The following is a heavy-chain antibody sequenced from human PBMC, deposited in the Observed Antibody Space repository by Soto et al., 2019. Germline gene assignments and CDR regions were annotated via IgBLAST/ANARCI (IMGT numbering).Heavy chain of an antibody. CDR3: ARHMTTVTIFDY. J-gene: IGHJ4*02. Sequence: PSENLSHACPVSGGSISSSSYYWGWIRLPPGKGLEWIGSIYYSGSTYYNPSLKSRVTISVDTSKNQFSLKLSSVTASDTAVYYCARHMTTVTIFDYWGQGTLVTIS. CDR1: GGSISSSSYY. CDR2: IYYSGST. V-gene: IGHV4-39*01. D-gene: IGHD4-17*01.